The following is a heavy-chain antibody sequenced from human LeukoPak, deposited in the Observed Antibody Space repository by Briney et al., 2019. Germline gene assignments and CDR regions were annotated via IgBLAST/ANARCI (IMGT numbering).Heavy chain of an antibody. CDR1: GFTFSSYA. D-gene: IGHD1-26*01. CDR2: ISYDGSNK. CDR3: ARDPSPQVGATIFDY. V-gene: IGHV3-30-3*01. Sequence: PGGSLRLSCAASGFTFSSYAMHWVRQAPGKGLEWVAVISYDGSNKYYADSVKGQFTISRDNSKNTLYLQMNSLRAEDTAVYYCARDPSPQVGATIFDYWGQGTLVTVSS. J-gene: IGHJ4*02.